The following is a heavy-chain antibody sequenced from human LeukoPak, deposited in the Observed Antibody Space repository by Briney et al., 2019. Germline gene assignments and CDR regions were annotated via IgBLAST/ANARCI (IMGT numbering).Heavy chain of an antibody. CDR2: IYYNGNT. CDR1: GGSVSGSSYY. V-gene: IGHV4-39*01. Sequence: SETLSLTCTVSGGSVSGSSYYGGWIRQPPGKGLEWIATIYYNGNTYYSPSLKNRVTISLDTSKNQFSLRVSSVTAADTAVYYCARLLARGDFDSWGQGTLVTVSS. J-gene: IGHJ4*02. D-gene: IGHD2-8*02. CDR3: ARLLARGDFDS.